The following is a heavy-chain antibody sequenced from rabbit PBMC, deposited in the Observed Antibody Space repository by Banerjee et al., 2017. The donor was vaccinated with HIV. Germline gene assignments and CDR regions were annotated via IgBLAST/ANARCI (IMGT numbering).Heavy chain of an antibody. CDR2: IYGGSSGNT. V-gene: IGHV1S45*01. Sequence: QEQLVESGGGLVQPEGSLTLTCKASGFDFSSRYYMCWVRQAPGKRPEWIACIYGGSSGNTYYTNWTKGRFTISKTSSTTVTLQMTSLTAADTATYFCARNDAGSSYVGDLWGPGTLVTVS. CDR3: ARNDAGSSYVGDL. J-gene: IGHJ4*01. CDR1: GFDFSSRYY. D-gene: IGHD8-1*01.